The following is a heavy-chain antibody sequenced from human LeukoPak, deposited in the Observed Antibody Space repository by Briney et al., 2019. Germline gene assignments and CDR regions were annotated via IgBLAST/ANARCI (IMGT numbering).Heavy chain of an antibody. CDR1: GFTVSSNY. CDR2: IYSGGST. Sequence: PGGSLRLSCAASGFTVSSNYMSWVRQAPGKGLEWVSVIYSGGSTYYADSVKGRFTISRDNSKNTLYLQMNSLRAEDTAVYYCAREARGDYGDYVYYYYGMDVWGQGTTVTVSS. V-gene: IGHV3-66*01. D-gene: IGHD4-17*01. J-gene: IGHJ6*02. CDR3: AREARGDYGDYVYYYYGMDV.